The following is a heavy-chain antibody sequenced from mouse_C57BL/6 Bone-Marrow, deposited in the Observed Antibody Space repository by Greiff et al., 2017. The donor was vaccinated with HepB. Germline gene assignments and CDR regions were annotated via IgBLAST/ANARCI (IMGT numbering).Heavy chain of an antibody. J-gene: IGHJ4*01. CDR1: GFTFSDYG. CDR2: ISSGSSTI. Sequence: EVQLVASGGGLVKPGGSLKLSCAASGFTFSDYGMHWVRQAPEKGLEWVAYISSGSSTIYYADTVKGRFTISRDNAKHTLFLQMTSLRSEDTDMYYCAREDYGSSIYYAMDYWGKGTSVTVAS. D-gene: IGHD1-1*01. V-gene: IGHV5-17*01. CDR3: AREDYGSSIYYAMDY.